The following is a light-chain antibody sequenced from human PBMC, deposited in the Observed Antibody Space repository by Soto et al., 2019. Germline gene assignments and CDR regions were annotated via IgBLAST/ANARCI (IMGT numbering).Light chain of an antibody. CDR3: LLFYSGAREI. V-gene: IGLV7-46*01. CDR1: TGAVTSGHF. Sequence: QAVVTQEPSLTVSPGGTVTLTCGSSTGAVTSGHFPYWFQQKPGQAPRTLIYDTSNKHSWTPARFSGSLLGGKAALILSGAQTEDEADYYCLLFYSGAREIFGGGTKVTVL. CDR2: DTS. J-gene: IGLJ2*01.